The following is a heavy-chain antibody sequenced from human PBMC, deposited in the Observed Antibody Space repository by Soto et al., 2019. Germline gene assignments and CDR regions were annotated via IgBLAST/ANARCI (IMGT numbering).Heavy chain of an antibody. CDR1: GYTFTRHI. Sequence: ASVKVSCKASGYTFTRHIIHWVRQAPGQRLEWMAIINPSGGSTYSAQLFQGRVIMTTDMSTGTVYMELNNLRADDTAVYYCAKSSRQYASAIQAFVDPWGLGTLVTVSS. D-gene: IGHD2-2*01. CDR3: AKSSRQYASAIQAFVDP. CDR2: INPSGGST. J-gene: IGHJ5*02. V-gene: IGHV1-46*01.